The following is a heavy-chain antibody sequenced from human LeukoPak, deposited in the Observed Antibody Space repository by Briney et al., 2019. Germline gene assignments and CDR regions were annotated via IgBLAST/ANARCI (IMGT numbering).Heavy chain of an antibody. CDR1: GGSFSGYY. V-gene: IGHV4-34*01. CDR2: INHSGST. J-gene: IGHJ5*02. Sequence: SETLSLTCAVYGGSFSGYYWSWIRQPPGKGLEWIGEINHSGSTNYNPSLKSRVTISVDTSRNQFSLKLSSVTAADTAVYYCAKKSRDPRKNGNYGNFPHSKKNNWSDPGGQEPLVPVSS. CDR3: AKKSRDPRKNGNYGNFPHSKKNNWSDP. D-gene: IGHD1-7*01.